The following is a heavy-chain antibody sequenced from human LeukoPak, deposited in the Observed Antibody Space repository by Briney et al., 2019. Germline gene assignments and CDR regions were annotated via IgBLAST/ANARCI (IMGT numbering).Heavy chain of an antibody. D-gene: IGHD2-15*01. V-gene: IGHV3-21*01. CDR1: GFTFSSYS. CDR2: ISSSSYI. Sequence: GGSLRLSCAASGFTFSSYSMNWVRQAPGKGLEWVSSISSSSYIYYADSVKGRFTISRDNAKNSLYLQMNSLRAEDTAVYYCARDHRIVVVGWFDPWGQGTLVTVSS. CDR3: ARDHRIVVVGWFDP. J-gene: IGHJ5*02.